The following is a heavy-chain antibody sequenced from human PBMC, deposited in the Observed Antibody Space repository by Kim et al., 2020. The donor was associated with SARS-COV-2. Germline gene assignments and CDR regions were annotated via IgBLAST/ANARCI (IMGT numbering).Heavy chain of an antibody. J-gene: IGHJ6*02. D-gene: IGHD2-2*01. CDR2: ISGSGGST. Sequence: GGSLRLSCAASGFTFSSYAMSWVRQAPGKGLEWVSAISGSGGSTYYADSVKGRFTISRDNSKNTLYLQMNSLRAEDTAVYYCAKDYCSSTSCYQNYYYGMDVWGQGTTVTVSS. CDR1: GFTFSSYA. V-gene: IGHV3-23*01. CDR3: AKDYCSSTSCYQNYYYGMDV.